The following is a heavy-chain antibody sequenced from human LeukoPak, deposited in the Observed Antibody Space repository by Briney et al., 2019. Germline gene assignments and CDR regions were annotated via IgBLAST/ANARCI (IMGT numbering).Heavy chain of an antibody. CDR1: GGSISSYY. D-gene: IGHD2-2*01. CDR3: ARVGSGTHGDY. J-gene: IGHJ4*02. V-gene: IGHV4-59*08. CDR2: IYYSGST. Sequence: SETLSLTCTVFGGSISSYYWSWIRQPPGKGLEWIGYIYYSGSTNYNPSLKSRVTISVDTSKNQFSLKLSSVTAADTAVYYCARVGSGTHGDYWGQGTLVTVSS.